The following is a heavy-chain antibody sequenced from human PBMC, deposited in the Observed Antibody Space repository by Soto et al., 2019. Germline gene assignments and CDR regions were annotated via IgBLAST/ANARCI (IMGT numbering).Heavy chain of an antibody. Sequence: GASVNLSCKSSGYTFTSYYMHWVRQAPGQGLACMGIINRSGGSTSYAQKFQGRVTMTRDTSTSTVYMELSSLRSEDTAVYYCARSRLVRGVTNYYYYYGMDVWGQGTTVTVS. CDR3: ARSRLVRGVTNYYYYYGMDV. V-gene: IGHV1-46*01. CDR2: INRSGGST. J-gene: IGHJ6*02. CDR1: GYTFTSYY. D-gene: IGHD3-10*01.